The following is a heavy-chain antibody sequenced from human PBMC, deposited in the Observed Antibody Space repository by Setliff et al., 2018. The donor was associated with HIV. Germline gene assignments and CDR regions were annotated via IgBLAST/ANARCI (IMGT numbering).Heavy chain of an antibody. V-gene: IGHV4-38-2*02. J-gene: IGHJ5*02. D-gene: IGHD3-3*01. Sequence: PSETLSLTCTVSGDFFSSDYYWGWIRQSPGKGLEWIGSIYYSGSTNYNPSLKSRVTISVDTSKNQFSLKLSSVTAADTAVYYCAREAALEWLLWRPVTPNWFDPWGQGTLVTVSS. CDR1: GDFFSSDYY. CDR2: IYYSGST. CDR3: AREAALEWLLWRPVTPNWFDP.